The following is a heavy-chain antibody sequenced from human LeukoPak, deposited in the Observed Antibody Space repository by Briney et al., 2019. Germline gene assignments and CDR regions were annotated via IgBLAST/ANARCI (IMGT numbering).Heavy chain of an antibody. J-gene: IGHJ4*02. CDR1: GYTLTGYY. V-gene: IGHV1-2*04. CDR3: ASSTGDFDY. Sequence: ASVKVSCKASGYTLTGYYMHWVRQAPGQGLEWMGWINPNSGGTNYAQKFQGWVTMTRDTSISTAYMELSRLRSADTAVYYCASSTGDFDYWGQGTLVTVSS. CDR2: INPNSGGT. D-gene: IGHD7-27*01.